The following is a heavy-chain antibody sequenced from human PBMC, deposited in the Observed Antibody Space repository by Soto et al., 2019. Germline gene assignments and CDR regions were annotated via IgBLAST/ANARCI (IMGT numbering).Heavy chain of an antibody. V-gene: IGHV4-59*01. CDR1: GGSISNYY. CDR3: ARDTALDY. J-gene: IGHJ4*02. Sequence: SETLSLTCTVSGGSISNYYWSWIRQPPGKGLEWIEYIFYTWRTNYNPSLKSRVTISVDTSKNQFSLNLTSVTAADTAVYYCARDTALDYWGRGTLVTVSS. CDR2: IFYTWRT. D-gene: IGHD2-21*02.